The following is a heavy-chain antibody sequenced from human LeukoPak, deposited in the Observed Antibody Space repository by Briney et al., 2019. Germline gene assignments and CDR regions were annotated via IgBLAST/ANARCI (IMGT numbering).Heavy chain of an antibody. CDR3: AKSRDYYGSGGGDAFDI. CDR2: ISGNGGAP. V-gene: IGHV3-23*01. D-gene: IGHD3-10*01. Sequence: HTGWSLRLSCAASGFTFSSYAMSWVRQAPGKGLDWVSGISGNGGAPHYADSVKGRFTISRDNSKNTLYLQMNSLRAEDTAVYYCAKSRDYYGSGGGDAFDIWGQGTMVTVSS. CDR1: GFTFSSYA. J-gene: IGHJ3*02.